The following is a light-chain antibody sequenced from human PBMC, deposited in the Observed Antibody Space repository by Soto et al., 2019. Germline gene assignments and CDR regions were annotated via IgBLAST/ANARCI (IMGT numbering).Light chain of an antibody. J-gene: IGKJ5*01. CDR2: DVS. CDR1: RSVSNY. Sequence: EIMLTQVPVTLPLSPGQRASLSCSARRSVSNYLAWYQQKPGQAPRLLIYDVSTRATGMPDRFSGSGSGTDLTLTISSLEPEDFAVYYCQQRSNWPITFGQGTRLEIK. CDR3: QQRSNWPIT. V-gene: IGKV3-11*01.